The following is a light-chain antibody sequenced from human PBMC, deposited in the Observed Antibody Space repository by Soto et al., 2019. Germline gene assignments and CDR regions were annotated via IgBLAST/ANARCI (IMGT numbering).Light chain of an antibody. J-gene: IGKJ5*01. CDR3: QHSYSNFPIT. CDR2: DAS. Sequence: DIQMTQSPSTLSASVGDTVTVTCRASQSVSGWLAWYQQKPGKAPNLLIFDASSLQSGVPSRFSGRGSGAEYTLTVSSLQPEDFATYFCQHSYSNFPITFGQGTRLEI. CDR1: QSVSGW. V-gene: IGKV1-5*01.